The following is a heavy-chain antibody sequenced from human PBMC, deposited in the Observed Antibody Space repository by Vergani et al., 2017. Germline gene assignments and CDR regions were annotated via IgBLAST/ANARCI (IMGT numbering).Heavy chain of an antibody. V-gene: IGHV4-4*08. CDR3: ARSPKDIVVVPAATHFDY. D-gene: IGHD2-2*01. Sequence: QVQLQESGPGLVKPSETLSLTCTVSGGSISSYYWSWIRQPPGKGLEWIGYIYTSGSTNYNPSLKSRVTISVDTSKNQFSLKLSSVTAADTAVYYCARSPKDIVVVPAATHFDYWGQGTLVTVSS. CDR2: IYTSGST. J-gene: IGHJ4*02. CDR1: GGSISSYY.